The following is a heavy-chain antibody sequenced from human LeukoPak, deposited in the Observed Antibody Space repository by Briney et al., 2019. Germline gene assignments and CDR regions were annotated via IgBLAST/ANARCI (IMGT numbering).Heavy chain of an antibody. CDR1: GFTFGGCG. D-gene: IGHD1-26*01. V-gene: IGHV3-21*01. Sequence: GGSLRLSCAAAGFTFGGCGMHWVRQAPGKGLEWVSSISSSSSYIYYADSVKGRFTISRDNAKNSLYLQMNSLRAEDTAVYYCARESVGAYVPFDYWGQGTLVTVSS. CDR2: ISSSSSYI. J-gene: IGHJ4*02. CDR3: ARESVGAYVPFDY.